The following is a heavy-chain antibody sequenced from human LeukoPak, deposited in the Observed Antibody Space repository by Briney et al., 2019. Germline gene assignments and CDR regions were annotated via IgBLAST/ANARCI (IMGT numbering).Heavy chain of an antibody. CDR3: ARTGYGDYGGY. CDR2: INPNSGGT. D-gene: IGHD4-17*01. CDR1: GYNFTNYG. V-gene: IGHV1-18*01. Sequence: ASVRVSCKTSGYNFTNYGITWVRQAPGQGLEWMGWINPNSGGTNYAQKLQGRVTMTTDTSTSTAYMELRSLRSDDTAVYYCARTGYGDYGGYWGQGTLVTVSS. J-gene: IGHJ4*02.